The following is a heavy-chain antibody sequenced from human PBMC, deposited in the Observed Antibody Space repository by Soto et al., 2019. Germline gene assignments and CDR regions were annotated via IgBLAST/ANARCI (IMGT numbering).Heavy chain of an antibody. Sequence: QVQLVQSGAEVKKPGSSVKVSCKASGRTFSSYPISWVRQAPGQGLEWMGRIIPILGIANYAQKFQGRVTITADKSTSTAYMELSSLRSEDAAVYYCARAGIAAAGLDYWGQGTLVTVSS. CDR2: IIPILGIA. D-gene: IGHD6-13*01. J-gene: IGHJ4*02. CDR3: ARAGIAAAGLDY. V-gene: IGHV1-69*02. CDR1: GRTFSSYP.